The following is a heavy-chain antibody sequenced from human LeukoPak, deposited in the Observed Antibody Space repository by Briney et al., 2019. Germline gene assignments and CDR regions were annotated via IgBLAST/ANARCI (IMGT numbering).Heavy chain of an antibody. CDR2: IYTSGST. Sequence: SENLSLTCTVSGGSISSYYWSWIRQPAGKGLEWIGRIYTSGSTNHNPSLKSRVTMSVDTSKNQFSLKLSSVTAADTAVYYCARGTQLLDAFDIWGQGTMVTVSS. D-gene: IGHD2-2*01. CDR1: GGSISSYY. CDR3: ARGTQLLDAFDI. V-gene: IGHV4-4*07. J-gene: IGHJ3*02.